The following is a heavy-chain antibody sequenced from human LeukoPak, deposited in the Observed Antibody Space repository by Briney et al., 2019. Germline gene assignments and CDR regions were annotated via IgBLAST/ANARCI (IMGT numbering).Heavy chain of an antibody. CDR2: ISVGGLYT. CDR1: GFTFATHG. D-gene: IGHD5-24*01. Sequence: GGSLRLSCAASGFTFATHGMSWVRQVPGKGLEWVSAISVGGLYTYYADSVRGRFTISRDNSKSALYLQMNSLRSEDTAMYHCVKEGSHSDGGHSPTFDSWGVGTLVTVSS. J-gene: IGHJ4*02. CDR3: VKEGSHSDGGHSPTFDS. V-gene: IGHV3-23*01.